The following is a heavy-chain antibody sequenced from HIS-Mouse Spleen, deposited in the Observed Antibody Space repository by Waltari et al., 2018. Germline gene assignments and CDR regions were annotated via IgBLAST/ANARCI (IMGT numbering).Heavy chain of an antibody. D-gene: IGHD3-10*01. CDR3: ARGRRYYGSGSYGSFDY. J-gene: IGHJ4*02. V-gene: IGHV4-39*07. CDR2: IYYSGST. CDR1: GGSISSSSYY. Sequence: QLQLQESGPGLVKPSETLSLTCTVSGGSISSSSYYWGCTRQPPGKGLEWIGSIYYSGSTYYNPSLKSRVTISVDTSKNQFSLKLSSVTAADTAVYYCARGRRYYGSGSYGSFDYWGQGTLVTVSS.